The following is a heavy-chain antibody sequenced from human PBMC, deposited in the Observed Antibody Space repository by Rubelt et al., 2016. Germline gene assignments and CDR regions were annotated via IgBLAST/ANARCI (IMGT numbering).Heavy chain of an antibody. CDR2: ISAYNGNT. V-gene: IGHV1-18*01. J-gene: IGHJ4*02. Sequence: QVQLVQSGAEVKKPGSSVKVSCKASGYTFTSYGISWVRQAPGQGLEWMGWISAYNGNTNYAQKLQGRVTMTRDTSTSTVYMELSSLRSEDTAVYYCARAASTVTTLLDLGYWGQGTLVTVSS. D-gene: IGHD4-17*01. CDR1: GYTFTSYG. CDR3: ARAASTVTTLLDLGY.